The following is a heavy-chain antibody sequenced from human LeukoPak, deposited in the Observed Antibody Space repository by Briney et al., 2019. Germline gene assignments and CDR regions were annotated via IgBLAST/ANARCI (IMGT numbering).Heavy chain of an antibody. J-gene: IGHJ4*02. D-gene: IGHD1-26*01. CDR3: ARWTARIVGATNTFDY. Sequence: GASVKVSCKASGYTFTSYDINWVRQATGQGLEWMGWMNPNSGNTGYAQKFQGRVTITRNTSISTAYMELRSLRSDDTAVYYCARWTARIVGATNTFDYWGQGTLVTVSS. CDR1: GYTFTSYD. CDR2: MNPNSGNT. V-gene: IGHV1-8*03.